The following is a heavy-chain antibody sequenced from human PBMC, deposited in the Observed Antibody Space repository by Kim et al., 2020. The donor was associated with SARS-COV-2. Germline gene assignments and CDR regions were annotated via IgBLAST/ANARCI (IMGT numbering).Heavy chain of an antibody. J-gene: IGHJ4*02. Sequence: VKGRFTISRDNSKNTRYLQMNSLRAEDTAVYYCAKDAAEYDFWSGYPFYYWGQGTLVTVSS. CDR3: AKDAAEYDFWSGYPFYY. V-gene: IGHV3-23*01. D-gene: IGHD3-3*01.